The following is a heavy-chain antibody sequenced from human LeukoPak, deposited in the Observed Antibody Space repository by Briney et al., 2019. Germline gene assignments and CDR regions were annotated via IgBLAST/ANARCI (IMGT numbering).Heavy chain of an antibody. CDR2: IYYSGST. CDR1: GGSISSYY. J-gene: IGHJ4*02. CDR3: ARDHGSGSSPYYFDY. Sequence: SETLSLTCTVSGGSISSYYWSWIRQPPGKGLEWIGYIYYSGSTNYNPSLKSRVTISVDTSKNQFSLKLSSVTAADTAVYYCARDHGSGSSPYYFDYWGQGTLVTVSS. D-gene: IGHD3-10*01. V-gene: IGHV4-59*01.